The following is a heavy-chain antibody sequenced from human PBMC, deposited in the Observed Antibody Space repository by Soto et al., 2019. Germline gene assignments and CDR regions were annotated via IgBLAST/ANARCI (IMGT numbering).Heavy chain of an antibody. J-gene: IGHJ4*02. V-gene: IGHV3-21*01. D-gene: IGHD6-19*01. Sequence: GGSLRLSCAASGFTFSSYSMNWVRQAPGKGLEWVSSISSSSGYIYYADSVKGRFTISRDNAKNSLYLQMNSLRAEDTAVYYCQSRGSGWSYDYWGQGTLVTVPS. CDR3: QSRGSGWSYDY. CDR1: GFTFSSYS. CDR2: ISSSSGYI.